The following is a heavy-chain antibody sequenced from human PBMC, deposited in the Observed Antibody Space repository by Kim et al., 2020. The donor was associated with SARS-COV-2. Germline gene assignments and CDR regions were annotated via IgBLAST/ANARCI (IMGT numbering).Heavy chain of an antibody. Sequence: GGSLRLSCAASGFTFSSNWMNWVRQAPGKGLEWVANIKQDGSEKYYVDSVKGRFTISRDNAKNSLFLQMNSLRAEDTALYYCARGYSSSSWGQGTLVTVSS. CDR1: GFTFSSNW. J-gene: IGHJ4*02. CDR3: ARGYSSSS. CDR2: IKQDGSEK. D-gene: IGHD6-13*01. V-gene: IGHV3-7*03.